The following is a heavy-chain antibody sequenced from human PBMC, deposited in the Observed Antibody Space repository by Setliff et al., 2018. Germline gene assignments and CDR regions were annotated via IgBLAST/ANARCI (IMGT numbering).Heavy chain of an antibody. D-gene: IGHD3-10*01. CDR1: GDSMSFSY. J-gene: IGHJ4*02. CDR3: AKGRGEMDS. Sequence: PSETLSLTCSVSGDSMSFSYWSWIRQPPGKGLEWIGYIYYSGSTYYNPSLKSRVTISVDTSKNQFSLKLSSVTAADTAVYYCAKGRGEMDSWGQGILVTVSS. V-gene: IGHV4-59*08. CDR2: IYYSGST.